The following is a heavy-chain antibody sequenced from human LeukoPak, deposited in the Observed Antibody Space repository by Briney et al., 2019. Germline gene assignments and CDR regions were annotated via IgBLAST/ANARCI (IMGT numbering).Heavy chain of an antibody. CDR2: ISSSGSTI. CDR3: ARHYGSGYYYYMDV. Sequence: PGGSLRLSCAASGFTFSDYYMSWIRQAPGKGLEWVSYISSSGSTIYYADSVKGRFTISRDNAKNSLYPQMNSLRAEDTAVYYCARHYGSGYYYYMDVWGKGTTVTISS. J-gene: IGHJ6*03. D-gene: IGHD3-10*01. CDR1: GFTFSDYY. V-gene: IGHV3-11*01.